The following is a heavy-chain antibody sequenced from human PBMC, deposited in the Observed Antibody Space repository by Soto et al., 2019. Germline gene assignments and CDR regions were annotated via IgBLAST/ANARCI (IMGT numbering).Heavy chain of an antibody. J-gene: IGHJ5*02. CDR3: ARDRYGDGYQYNWFDP. CDR2: IYYSGST. Sequence: SETLSIPCTVSGGSMSSYYWSWIRQPPGKGLEWIGYIYYSGSTNYNPSLKSRVTISVDTSKNQFSLKLSSVTAADTAVYYCARDRYGDGYQYNWFDPWGQGTLVT. CDR1: GGSMSSYY. V-gene: IGHV4-59*01. D-gene: IGHD5-12*01.